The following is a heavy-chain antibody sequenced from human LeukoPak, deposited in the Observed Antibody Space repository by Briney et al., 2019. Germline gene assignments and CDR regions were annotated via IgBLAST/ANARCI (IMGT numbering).Heavy chain of an antibody. CDR3: ASRIAAAALYYYYGMDV. Sequence: PGRSLRLSCAASGFTFSSYATHWVRQAPGKGLEWVAVISYDGSNKYYADSVKGRFTISRDNSKNTLYLQMNSLRAEDTAVYYCASRIAAAALYYYYGMDVWGQGTTVTVSS. D-gene: IGHD6-13*01. J-gene: IGHJ6*02. V-gene: IGHV3-30-3*01. CDR1: GFTFSSYA. CDR2: ISYDGSNK.